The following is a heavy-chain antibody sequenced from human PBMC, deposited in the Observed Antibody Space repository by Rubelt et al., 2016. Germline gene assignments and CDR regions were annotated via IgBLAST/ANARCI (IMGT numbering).Heavy chain of an antibody. J-gene: IGHJ4*02. CDR3: ARDLPPFRRYNWNFPLDY. D-gene: IGHD1-7*01. CDR2: ISAYNGNT. Sequence: QVQLVQSGAEVKKPGASVKVSCKASGYTFTSYGISWVRQAPGQGLEWMGWISAYNGNTNYAQKRPGRVTMTTDTATSTAYMELRSLRSDDTAVYYCARDLPPFRRYNWNFPLDYWGQGTLVTVSS. CDR1: GYTFTSYG. V-gene: IGHV1-18*01.